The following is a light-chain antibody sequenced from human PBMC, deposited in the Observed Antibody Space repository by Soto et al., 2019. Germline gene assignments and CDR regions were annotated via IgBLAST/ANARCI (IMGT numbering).Light chain of an antibody. J-gene: IGKJ1*01. V-gene: IGKV3-15*01. Sequence: EIVMTQSPATLSVSPGERATLSCRASQSVSSNLAWYQHKPGQAPRLLIYGASTRANRIPARFSGSGSGTEFTLTISSLQSEDFAVYYCQQYNNWWTFGQGTKVEIQ. CDR2: GAS. CDR3: QQYNNWWT. CDR1: QSVSSN.